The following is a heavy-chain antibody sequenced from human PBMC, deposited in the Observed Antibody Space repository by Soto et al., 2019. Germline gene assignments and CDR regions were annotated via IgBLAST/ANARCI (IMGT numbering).Heavy chain of an antibody. J-gene: IGHJ4*02. Sequence: SETLSLTCTVSGGSISSGGYYWSWIRQHPGKGLEWIGYIYYSGSTYYNPSLKSRVTISVDTSKNQFSLKLSSVTAADTAVYYCARDFVGGPVDYWGQGTLVTVSS. D-gene: IGHD2-15*01. CDR1: GGSISSGGYY. CDR2: IYYSGST. V-gene: IGHV4-31*03. CDR3: ARDFVGGPVDY.